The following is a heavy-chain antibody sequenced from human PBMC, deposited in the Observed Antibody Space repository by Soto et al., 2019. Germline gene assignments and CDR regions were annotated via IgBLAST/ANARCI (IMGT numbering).Heavy chain of an antibody. CDR1: GFTFNSYA. V-gene: IGHV3-23*01. D-gene: IGHD5-12*01. CDR2: ISGSWRTT. CDR3: ANGVTTIVATGSWFDH. J-gene: IGHJ5*02. Sequence: GGSLRLSCAVSGFTFNSYAMNWVRQAPGKGLERVSSISGSWRTTYYADAVKGRFTISRDNSKNTLFLQMNSLRSEDTAVYYCANGVTTIVATGSWFDHWGQGTVVTVSS.